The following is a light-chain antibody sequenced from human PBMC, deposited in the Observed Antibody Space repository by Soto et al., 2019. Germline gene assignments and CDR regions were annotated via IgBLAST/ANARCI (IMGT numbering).Light chain of an antibody. CDR1: SSDVGSYNL. V-gene: IGLV2-23*01. J-gene: IGLJ2*01. Sequence: QSALTQPASVSGSPGQSITISCTGTSSDVGSYNLDSWYQQHPGKAPKLMIYERSKRPSGVSNRFSGSKSGNTASLTISGLQAEDEADYYCCSYAGSSTVIFGGGTKVTVL. CDR3: CSYAGSSTVI. CDR2: ERS.